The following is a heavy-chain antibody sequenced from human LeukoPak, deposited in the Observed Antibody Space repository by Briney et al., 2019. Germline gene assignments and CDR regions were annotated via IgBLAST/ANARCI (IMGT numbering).Heavy chain of an antibody. J-gene: IGHJ4*02. CDR2: IRGSGGST. Sequence: PGGSLRLSCAASGFTVSNKYMTWVRQAPGRGLEWVSTIRGSGGSTYYADSVKGRFTISRDISKNTVYLQMNNLRAEDTAVYYCARYCSGGNCYSGLVYGGQGTLVAVSS. CDR1: GFTVSNKY. V-gene: IGHV3-53*01. CDR3: ARYCSGGNCYSGLVY. D-gene: IGHD2-15*01.